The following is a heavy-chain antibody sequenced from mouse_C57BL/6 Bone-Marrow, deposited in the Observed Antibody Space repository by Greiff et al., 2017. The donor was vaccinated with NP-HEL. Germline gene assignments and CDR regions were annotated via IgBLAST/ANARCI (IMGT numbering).Heavy chain of an antibody. CDR2: IDPENGDT. D-gene: IGHD2-4*01. Sequence: VQLQQSGAELVRPGASVKLSCTASGFNIKDDYMHWVKQRPEQGLEWIGWIDPENGDTEYASKFQGKATITADTSSNPAYLQLSSLTSEDTAVYYCTNDYDGFAYWGQGTLVTVSA. CDR3: TNDYDGFAY. J-gene: IGHJ3*01. CDR1: GFNIKDDY. V-gene: IGHV14-4*01.